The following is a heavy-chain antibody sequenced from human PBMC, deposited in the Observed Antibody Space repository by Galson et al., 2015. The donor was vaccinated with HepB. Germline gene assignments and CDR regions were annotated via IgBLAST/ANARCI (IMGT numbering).Heavy chain of an antibody. CDR1: GDSVSSNSAA. D-gene: IGHD1-26*01. CDR2: TYYRSKWYN. Sequence: CAISGDSVSSNSAAWNWIRQSPSRGLEWLGRTYYRSKWYNDYAVSVKSRITINPDTSKNQFSLQLNSVTPEDTAVYYCARSQVTPKWESYYYYGMDVWGQGTTVTVSS. CDR3: ARSQVTPKWESYYYYGMDV. J-gene: IGHJ6*02. V-gene: IGHV6-1*01.